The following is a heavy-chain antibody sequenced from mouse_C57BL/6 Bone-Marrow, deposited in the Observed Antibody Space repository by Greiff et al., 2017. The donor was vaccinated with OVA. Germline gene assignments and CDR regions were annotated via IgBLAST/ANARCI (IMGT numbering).Heavy chain of an antibody. V-gene: IGHV7-3*01. Sequence: EVQRVESGGGLVQPGGSLSLSCAASGFTFTDYYMSWVRQPPGKALEWLGFIRNKANGYTTEYSASVKGRFTISRDNSQSILYLQMNALRAEDSATYYCARVSSYDGYSPFAYWGQGTLVTVSA. CDR1: GFTFTDYY. J-gene: IGHJ3*01. CDR3: ARVSSYDGYSPFAY. CDR2: IRNKANGYTT. D-gene: IGHD2-3*01.